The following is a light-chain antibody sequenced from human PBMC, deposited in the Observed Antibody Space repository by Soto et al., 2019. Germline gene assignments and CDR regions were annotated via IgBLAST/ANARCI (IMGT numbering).Light chain of an antibody. CDR2: AAS. CDR1: QVISTW. V-gene: IGKV1-12*01. J-gene: IGKJ5*01. Sequence: IQMTQSASSLSASVGHRVTITCRASQVISTWLAWYQQKQGQAPKLLIYAASVLESGVPSRFSGSGYGTDFTLTISSVQTEDFATYRCQQANSFPVTFGQGTRLEIK. CDR3: QQANSFPVT.